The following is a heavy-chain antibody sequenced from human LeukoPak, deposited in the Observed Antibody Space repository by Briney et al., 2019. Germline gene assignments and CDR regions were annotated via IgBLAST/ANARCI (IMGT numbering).Heavy chain of an antibody. CDR1: DDAISDYY. CDR3: ARGAVTRDAFDI. CDR2: IHNSWTT. Sequence: PAETLSLPCTVSDDAISDYYRGWIGKPPGKGLEWIGYIHNSWTTTYNLSLKSRVTISVDTSKNPFSLKLSSVTAADTAVYYCARGAVTRDAFDIWGQGTMVTVSS. J-gene: IGHJ3*02. D-gene: IGHD4-17*01. V-gene: IGHV4-59*08.